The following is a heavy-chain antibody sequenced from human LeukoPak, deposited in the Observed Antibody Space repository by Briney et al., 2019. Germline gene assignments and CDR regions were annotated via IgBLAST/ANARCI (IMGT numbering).Heavy chain of an antibody. CDR3: ARNYGHNSKYFDF. CDR1: GYTFTDYY. Sequence: GASAKVSCKASGYTFTDYYMHWVRQAPGQGLEWMGWISPNGGDTHYAQRFQGRVTMTRDTSISTAYMELSGLRSDDTAVYYCARNYGHNSKYFDFWGQGTLVTVSS. V-gene: IGHV1-2*02. CDR2: ISPNGGDT. D-gene: IGHD4-17*01. J-gene: IGHJ4*02.